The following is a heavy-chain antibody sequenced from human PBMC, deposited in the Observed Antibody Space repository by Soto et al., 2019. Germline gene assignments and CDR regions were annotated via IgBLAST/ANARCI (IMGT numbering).Heavy chain of an antibody. CDR3: ARLSDYYDSSNFDY. V-gene: IGHV4-39*01. CDR1: GGSISSSSYY. Sequence: SETLSLTCTVSGGSISSSSYYWGWIRQPPGKGLEWIGSIYYSGSTYYNPSLKSRVTISVDTSKNQFSLKLSSVTAADTAVYHCARLSDYYDSSNFDYWGQGTLVTVS. J-gene: IGHJ4*02. CDR2: IYYSGST. D-gene: IGHD3-22*01.